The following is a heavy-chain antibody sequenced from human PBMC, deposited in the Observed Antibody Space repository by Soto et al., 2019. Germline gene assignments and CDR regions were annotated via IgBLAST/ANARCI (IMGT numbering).Heavy chain of an antibody. CDR2: IYWDDDK. D-gene: IGHD3-10*01. Sequence: QITLKESGPTLVKPTQTLTLTCTFSGFSLSTSGVGVGWIRQPPGKALEWLALIYWDDDKRYSPSLKSRITITKDTSKNQVALTMNNLDPVDTAPYYCAHRRRIGELSYWGQGTLVTVSS. J-gene: IGHJ4*02. V-gene: IGHV2-5*02. CDR1: GFSLSTSGVG. CDR3: AHRRRIGELSY.